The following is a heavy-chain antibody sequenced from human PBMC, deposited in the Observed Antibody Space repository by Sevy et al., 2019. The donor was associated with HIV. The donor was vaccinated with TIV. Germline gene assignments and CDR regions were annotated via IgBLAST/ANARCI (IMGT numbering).Heavy chain of an antibody. CDR2: LKSDVYGGTV. V-gene: IGHV3-49*04. CDR3: TRWKAAQSIFDY. D-gene: IGHD6-13*01. J-gene: IGHJ4*02. CDR1: GFTFGDYC. Sequence: GGSLRLSCTASGFTFGDYCMSWVRQAPGKGLEWVAFLKSDVYGGTVDHTASVRGRFVISRDDAKTIAYLQMNDLKTEDTGVYYCTRWKAAQSIFDYWGQGALVTVSS.